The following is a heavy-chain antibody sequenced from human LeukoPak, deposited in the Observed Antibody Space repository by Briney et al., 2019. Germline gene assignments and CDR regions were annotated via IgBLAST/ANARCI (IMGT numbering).Heavy chain of an antibody. CDR2: IKQDGSEK. CDR1: GFTFSSYW. V-gene: IGHV3-7*04. Sequence: GGSLRLSCAVSGFTFSSYWMSWVRQAPGKGLEWVANIKQDGSEKYYVDSVKGRFTISRDNAKNSLYLQMNSLRAEDTAVYYCARGGILLWFGELYPFDYWGQGTLVTVSS. J-gene: IGHJ4*02. CDR3: ARGGILLWFGELYPFDY. D-gene: IGHD3-10*01.